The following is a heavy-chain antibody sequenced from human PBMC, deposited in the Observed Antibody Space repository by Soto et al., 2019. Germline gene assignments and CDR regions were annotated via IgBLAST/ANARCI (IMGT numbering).Heavy chain of an antibody. D-gene: IGHD2-15*01. V-gene: IGHV3-23*01. CDR1: GFTFTTYA. Sequence: EVQLLESGGGLVQPGESLRLSCAASGFTFTTYAMFWVRQAPGKGLEWVSGVSASGGSTYAADSVKGRFTISRDNSKNGVHLQMDGVRADDTAVYSCAKTMGDCIGGTCDGAYSMDVWVQGITGTVSS. CDR3: AKTMGDCIGGTCDGAYSMDV. CDR2: VSASGGST. J-gene: IGHJ6*02.